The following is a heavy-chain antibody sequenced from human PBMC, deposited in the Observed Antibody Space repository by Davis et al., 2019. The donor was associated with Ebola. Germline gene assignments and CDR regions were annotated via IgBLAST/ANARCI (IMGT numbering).Heavy chain of an antibody. CDR3: ARDGSVVTYYYYMDV. V-gene: IGHV1-3*01. Sequence: ASVKVSCKASGYTFTSYAMHWVRQAPGQRLEWMGWINAGNGNTKYSQKFQGRVTITRDTSASTAYMELSSLRSEDTAVYYCARDGSVVTYYYYMDVWGKGTTVTVSS. CDR2: INAGNGNT. J-gene: IGHJ6*03. CDR1: GYTFTSYA. D-gene: IGHD4-11*01.